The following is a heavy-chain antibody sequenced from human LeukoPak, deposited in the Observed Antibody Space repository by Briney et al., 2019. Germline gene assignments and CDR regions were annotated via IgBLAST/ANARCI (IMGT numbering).Heavy chain of an antibody. V-gene: IGHV1-2*02. Sequence: ASVKVSCKASGYTFTGYYMHWVRQAPGQGLEWMGWINPNSGGTNYAQKFQGRVTMTRDTSISTAYMELSRLRSDDTAVYYCARTLGTMVRGVVIYWGQGTLVTVSS. CDR3: ARTLGTMVRGVVIY. J-gene: IGHJ4*02. CDR1: GYTFTGYY. CDR2: INPNSGGT. D-gene: IGHD3-10*01.